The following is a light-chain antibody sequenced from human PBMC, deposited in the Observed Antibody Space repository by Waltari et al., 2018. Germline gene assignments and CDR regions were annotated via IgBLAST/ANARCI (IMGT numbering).Light chain of an antibody. V-gene: IGKV1-27*01. CDR1: QGISNY. CDR2: PAS. Sequence: DFQMTQTPSSLSASVGDRVTITCRASQGISNYLAWYQQKPGKVPKLLVYPASSVQSGVPTRFSGSGSGTDFTLTISSLQPEDVATYYCQKYNSAPLTFGGGTNAEIK. J-gene: IGKJ4*01. CDR3: QKYNSAPLT.